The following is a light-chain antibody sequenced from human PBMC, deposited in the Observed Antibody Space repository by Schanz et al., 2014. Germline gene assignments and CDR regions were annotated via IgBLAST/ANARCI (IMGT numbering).Light chain of an antibody. CDR3: SSYAGSNNLV. V-gene: IGLV2-8*01. Sequence: QSALTQPPSASGSPGQSVTISCTGTSSDVGGYNFVSWYQQHPGKAPKLMIYEVSNRPSGVPDRFSGSKSGNTASLTVSWLQAEDEAVYYCSSYAGSNNLVFGGGTKVTVL. CDR1: SSDVGGYNF. J-gene: IGLJ2*01. CDR2: EVS.